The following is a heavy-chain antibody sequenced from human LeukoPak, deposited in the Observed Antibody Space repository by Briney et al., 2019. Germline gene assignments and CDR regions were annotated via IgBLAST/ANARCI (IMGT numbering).Heavy chain of an antibody. J-gene: IGHJ4*02. CDR1: GGSISSSSYY. CDR3: ARPEEEWELLGNFDY. D-gene: IGHD1-26*01. CDR2: IYYSGST. V-gene: IGHV4-39*01. Sequence: SSETLSLTCTVSGGSISSSSYYWGWIRQPPGKGLEWIGSIYYSGSTYYNPSLKSRVTISVDTSKNQFSLKLSSVTAADTAVYYCARPEEEWELLGNFDYWGQGTLVTVSS.